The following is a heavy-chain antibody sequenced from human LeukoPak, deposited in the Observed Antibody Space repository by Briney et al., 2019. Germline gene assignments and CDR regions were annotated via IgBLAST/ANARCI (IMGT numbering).Heavy chain of an antibody. CDR2: ISGSGGST. J-gene: IGHJ4*02. CDR1: GFTFSSYA. CDR3: ARSIAVAGTYDY. D-gene: IGHD6-19*01. V-gene: IGHV3-23*01. Sequence: GGSLRLSCAASGFTFSSYAMSWVRQAPGKGLEWVSAISGSGGSTYYADSVKGRFTISRDNSKNTLYLQMNSLRAEDTALYYCARSIAVAGTYDYWGQGTLVTVSS.